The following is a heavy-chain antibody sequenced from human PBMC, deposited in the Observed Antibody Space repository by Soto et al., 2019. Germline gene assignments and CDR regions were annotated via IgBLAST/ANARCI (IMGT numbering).Heavy chain of an antibody. CDR3: ARDLWGYCGTDCYPLDV. CDR1: GGSISRYY. D-gene: IGHD2-21*02. Sequence: SETLSLTCTVSGGSISRYYWSWIRQPPGKGLEWIGYLYNAGSTIYNPSLKSRVTISVDMSQNQFSLNLSYVTAADTAVYYCARDLWGYCGTDCYPLDVWGQGTTVTVS. J-gene: IGHJ6*02. CDR2: LYNAGST. V-gene: IGHV4-59*01.